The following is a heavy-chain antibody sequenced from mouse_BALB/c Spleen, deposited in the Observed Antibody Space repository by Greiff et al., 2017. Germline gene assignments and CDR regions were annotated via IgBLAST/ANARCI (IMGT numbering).Heavy chain of an antibody. V-gene: IGHV5-17*02. CDR1: GFTFSSFG. D-gene: IGHD2-10*02. Sequence: EVKLVESGGGLVQPGGSRKLSCAASGFTFSSFGMHWVRQAPEKGLEWVAYISSGSSTIYYADTVKGRFTISRDNPKNTLFLQMTSLRSEDTAMYYCARTYGNYVGYAMDYWGQGTSVTVSS. J-gene: IGHJ4*01. CDR3: ARTYGNYVGYAMDY. CDR2: ISSGSSTI.